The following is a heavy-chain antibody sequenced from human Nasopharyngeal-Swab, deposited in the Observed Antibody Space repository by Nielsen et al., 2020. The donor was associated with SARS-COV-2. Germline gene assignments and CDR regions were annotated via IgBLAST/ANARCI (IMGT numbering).Heavy chain of an antibody. Sequence: GGSLRLSCAASGSTFDDYGMSWVRQVPGKGLEWVSGISRNGANTAYPDSVKGRFTISRDNARNSLYLQMNSLRAEDTALYYCARTRGGIAVAGRGYWYFDLWGRGTLVTVSS. V-gene: IGHV3-20*04. CDR1: GSTFDDYG. J-gene: IGHJ2*01. CDR2: ISRNGANT. CDR3: ARTRGGIAVAGRGYWYFDL. D-gene: IGHD6-19*01.